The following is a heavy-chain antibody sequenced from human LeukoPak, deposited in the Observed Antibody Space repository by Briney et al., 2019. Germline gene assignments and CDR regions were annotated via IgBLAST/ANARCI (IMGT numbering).Heavy chain of an antibody. V-gene: IGHV4-34*01. J-gene: IGHJ4*02. Sequence: SETPSLTCAVYGGSFSGYYWTWIRQPPGKGLHWIGEINHSGSTNYNPSLKSRVTISVDTSKNQFSLKLTSVTAADTAVYYCARRGYCSGGSCYPSYFDSWGQGTLVTVSS. CDR2: INHSGST. CDR1: GGSFSGYY. D-gene: IGHD2-15*01. CDR3: ARRGYCSGGSCYPSYFDS.